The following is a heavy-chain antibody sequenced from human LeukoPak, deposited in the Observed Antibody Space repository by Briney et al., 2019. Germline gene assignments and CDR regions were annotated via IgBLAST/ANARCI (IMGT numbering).Heavy chain of an antibody. J-gene: IGHJ4*02. D-gene: IGHD3-22*01. CDR3: ARDLPGYYYDSSGYYYAPPDY. V-gene: IGHV3-21*01. Sequence: GGSLRLSCAASGFTFSSYSMNWVRQAPGKGLGWVSSISSSSSYIYYADSVKGRFTISRDNAKNSLYLQMNSLRAEDTAVYYCARDLPGYYYDSSGYYYAPPDYWGQGTLVTVSS. CDR1: GFTFSSYS. CDR2: ISSSSSYI.